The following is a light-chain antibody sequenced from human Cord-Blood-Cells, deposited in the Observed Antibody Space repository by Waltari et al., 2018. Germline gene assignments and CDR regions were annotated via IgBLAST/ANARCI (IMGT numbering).Light chain of an antibody. CDR2: YDS. CDR3: QVWDSSSDHYV. CDR1: NIGSKS. V-gene: IGLV3-21*04. Sequence: SYVLTQPPSVSVDPGKTARITCGGNNIGSKSVPWYQQKPGQAPVLVIYYDSDRPSGIPERFSGSNSGNTATLTISRVEAGDEADYYCQVWDSSSDHYVFGTGTKVTVL. J-gene: IGLJ1*01.